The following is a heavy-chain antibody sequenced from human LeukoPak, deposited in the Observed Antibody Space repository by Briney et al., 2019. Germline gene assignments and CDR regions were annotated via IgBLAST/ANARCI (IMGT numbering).Heavy chain of an antibody. CDR3: ARCQLVVAASLCDY. J-gene: IGHJ4*02. V-gene: IGHV1-2*02. CDR1: GYSFTGYH. CDR2: INPNSGGS. D-gene: IGHD2-15*01. Sequence: ASVKVSCKAFGYSFTGYHIHWVRQAPGQGLEWMGWINPNSGGSNYAQKFQGRVTMTRDTSISTAYLDLSRLRSDDTAVYCCARCQLVVAASLCDYWGQGALVTVSS.